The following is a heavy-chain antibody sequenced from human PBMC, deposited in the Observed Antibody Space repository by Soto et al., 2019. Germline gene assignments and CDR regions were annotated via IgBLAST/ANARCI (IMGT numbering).Heavy chain of an antibody. CDR2: INHSGST. CDR3: ARDKITGLLDY. CDR1: GGSFSGYY. D-gene: IGHD2-8*02. J-gene: IGHJ4*02. Sequence: SDTLSLTCAVYGGSFSGYYWTWIRQPPGTGLEWIGEINHSGSTNYNPSLKSRVTISVDTSKNQFSLKLTSVTAADTAVYYCARDKITGLLDYWGQGTLVTVSS. V-gene: IGHV4-34*01.